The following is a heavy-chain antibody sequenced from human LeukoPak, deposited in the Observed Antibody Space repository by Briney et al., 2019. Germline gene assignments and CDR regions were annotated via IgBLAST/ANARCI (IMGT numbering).Heavy chain of an antibody. D-gene: IGHD6-13*01. CDR3: ARHVRKRGIAAAGSPGWFDP. Sequence: SETLSLTCTVSGDSISSSSYYWGWIRQPPGKGLEWIGNIYYSGSTYYNPSLKSRVTISVDTSKNQFSLKLNSVTAADTAVYYCARHVRKRGIAAAGSPGWFDPWGQGTLVTVSS. V-gene: IGHV4-39*01. J-gene: IGHJ5*02. CDR2: IYYSGST. CDR1: GDSISSSSYY.